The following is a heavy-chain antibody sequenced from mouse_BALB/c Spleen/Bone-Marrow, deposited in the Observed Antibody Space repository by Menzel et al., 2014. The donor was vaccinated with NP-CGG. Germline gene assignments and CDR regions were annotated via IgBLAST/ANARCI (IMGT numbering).Heavy chain of an antibody. Sequence: EVKLQESGGGLVQPGGSRKLSCAASGYTFSDYGMAWVRQAPGKGLEWVAFISTLAYSIYYADTVTGRFTISRENAKKTLYLEMSVLRSENTAMYYCARDYYGSSYWYFDVWGAGTTVTVSS. CDR3: ARDYYGSSYWYFDV. CDR2: ISTLAYSI. J-gene: IGHJ1*01. D-gene: IGHD1-1*01. CDR1: GYTFSDYG. V-gene: IGHV5-15*02.